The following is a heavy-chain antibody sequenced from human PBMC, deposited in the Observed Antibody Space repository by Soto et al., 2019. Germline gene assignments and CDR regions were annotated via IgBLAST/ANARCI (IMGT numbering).Heavy chain of an antibody. Sequence: PSETLSLTCTFSGGSISSYYGSWIRQPPGKGLEWIGYIYYSGSTNYNPSLKSRVTISVDTSKNQFSLKLSSVTAADTAVYYCARVGYCSGGSCYEGAFDIWGQGTMVTVSS. CDR1: GGSISSYY. V-gene: IGHV4-59*01. J-gene: IGHJ3*02. D-gene: IGHD2-15*01. CDR3: ARVGYCSGGSCYEGAFDI. CDR2: IYYSGST.